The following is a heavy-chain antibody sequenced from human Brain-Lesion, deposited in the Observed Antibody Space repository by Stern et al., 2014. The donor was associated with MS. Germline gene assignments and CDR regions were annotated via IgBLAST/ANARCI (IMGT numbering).Heavy chain of an antibody. D-gene: IGHD1-26*01. CDR1: GGSISSSTYY. J-gene: IGHJ4*02. CDR3: ARHDSVPRPSQLYSARDRGPGYFDY. Sequence: MQLVESGPGLVKPSETLSLTCTVSGGSISSSTYYWAWIRQPPGKGLEWIGNIYYSGFTYYNPSLKSRVTISLDMSKNQFPLKLSSVTAADTAIYYCARHDSVPRPSQLYSARDRGPGYFDYWGQGTLVTVSS. V-gene: IGHV4-39*01. CDR2: IYYSGFT.